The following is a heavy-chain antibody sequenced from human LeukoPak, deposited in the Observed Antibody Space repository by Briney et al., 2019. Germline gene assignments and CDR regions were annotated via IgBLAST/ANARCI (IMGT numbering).Heavy chain of an antibody. CDR1: GFTFTGYS. D-gene: IGHD1-14*01. Sequence: GGSLRLSCVASGFTFTGYSMHWLRQAPGKGLEWVAIISFDAASEYYADSLKGRFTISRDNSKNTLYLQMNSLRAEDTALYHCVKDNPLDYWGQGTLVIVSS. J-gene: IGHJ4*02. CDR3: VKDNPLDY. V-gene: IGHV3-30*18. CDR2: ISFDAASE.